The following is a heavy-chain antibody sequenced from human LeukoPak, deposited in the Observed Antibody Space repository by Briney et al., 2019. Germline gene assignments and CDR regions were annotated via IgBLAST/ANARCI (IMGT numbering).Heavy chain of an antibody. J-gene: IGHJ3*02. CDR3: AREGYSYGYDADAFDI. CDR1: GFTFSSYA. V-gene: IGHV3-64*01. CDR2: ISSNGGST. D-gene: IGHD5-18*01. Sequence: GGSLRLSCAASGFTFSSYAMHWVRQAPGKGLEYVSAISSNGGSTYYANSVKGRFTISRDNSKNTLYLQMGSPRAEAMAVYYCAREGYSYGYDADAFDIWGQGTMVTVSS.